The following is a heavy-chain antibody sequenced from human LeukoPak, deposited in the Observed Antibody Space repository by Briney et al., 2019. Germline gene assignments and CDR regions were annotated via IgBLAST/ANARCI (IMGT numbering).Heavy chain of an antibody. V-gene: IGHV1-69*13. CDR3: AIFLEPSTAYDILTVVGMDV. Sequence: ASVKVSCKASGGTFSSYAISWVRQAPGQGLEWMGGIIPIFGTANCAQTFQGRVTITADESTSTAYMELSSLRSEDTAVYYCAIFLEPSTAYDILTVVGMDVWGKGTTVTVSS. D-gene: IGHD3-9*01. J-gene: IGHJ6*04. CDR2: IIPIFGTA. CDR1: GGTFSSYA.